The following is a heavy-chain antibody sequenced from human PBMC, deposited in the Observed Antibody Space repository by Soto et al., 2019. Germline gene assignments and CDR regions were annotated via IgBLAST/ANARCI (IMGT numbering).Heavy chain of an antibody. V-gene: IGHV3-30-3*01. Sequence: QVHLVESGGGVVQPGRSLRLSCAASGFIFSGYAMHWVRQAPGKGLEWVAVISFDGSNKYYADSVKGRLTISRDNSKNTLYLQINTLRAEDTAVYYCVQGTYDSRSGSPTGGYYYYLMDVWGQGTTVTVSS. CDR2: ISFDGSNK. CDR3: VQGTYDSRSGSPTGGYYYYLMDV. CDR1: GFIFSGYA. D-gene: IGHD3-10*01. J-gene: IGHJ6*02.